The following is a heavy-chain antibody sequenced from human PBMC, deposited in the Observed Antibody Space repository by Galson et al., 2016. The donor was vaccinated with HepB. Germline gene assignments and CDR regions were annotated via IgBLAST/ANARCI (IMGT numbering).Heavy chain of an antibody. Sequence: SVKVSCKASGYTFISYALHWVRQAPGQRLEWMGWINPGNGNTRYLQKFQDRVTVTRDTSANTAYMELSSLRSEGTAVYFCARGTRDYEFWSEPHGDYFDFWGQGTLVAVSS. V-gene: IGHV1-3*01. D-gene: IGHD3-3*01. CDR2: INPGNGNT. CDR3: ARGTRDYEFWSEPHGDYFDF. CDR1: GYTFISYA. J-gene: IGHJ4*02.